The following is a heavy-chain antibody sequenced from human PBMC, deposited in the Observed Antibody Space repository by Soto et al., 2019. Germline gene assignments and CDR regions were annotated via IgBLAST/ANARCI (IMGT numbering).Heavy chain of an antibody. CDR1: GVSITSGAYY. J-gene: IGHJ3*01. D-gene: IGHD4-17*01. CDR2: IYYNGNT. V-gene: IGHV4-31*03. CDR3: ARARLRAVYAFDF. Sequence: SETLSLTCTLSGVSITSGAYYWTWVRQHPGKGLEWIGYIYYNGNTYFSPSLKSRLTISIDTSKNQFSLKLSSVTAADTAMYYCARARLRAVYAFDFWGQGTMVT.